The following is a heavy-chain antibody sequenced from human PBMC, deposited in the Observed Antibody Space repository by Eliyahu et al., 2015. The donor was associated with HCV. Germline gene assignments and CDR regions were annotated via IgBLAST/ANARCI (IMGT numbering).Heavy chain of an antibody. CDR1: GGSISSSSYY. D-gene: IGHD2-8*01. Sequence: QLQLQESGPGLVKPSETLSLTCTVSGGSISSSSYYWGWIRQPPGKGLEWIGSIYYSGGTYYHPSLKSRVTISVDTSKNQFSLKLSSVTAADTAVYYCARQGCTNGVCYTVYYYYYGMDVWGQGTTVTVSS. V-gene: IGHV4-39*01. CDR3: ARQGCTNGVCYTVYYYYYGMDV. J-gene: IGHJ6*02. CDR2: IYYSGGT.